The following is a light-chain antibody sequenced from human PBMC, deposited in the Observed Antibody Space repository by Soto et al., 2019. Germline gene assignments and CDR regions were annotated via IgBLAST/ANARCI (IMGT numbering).Light chain of an antibody. J-gene: IGKJ3*01. CDR1: QSVSSSY. Sequence: EIVLTQSPGTLSLSPGERATLSCRASQSVSSSYLAWYQQKPGQAPGLLIYGASSRATGIPDRFSGSGSGTDFTLTISRLEPEDFAVYYCQQYGSSPVTFGPGTKGIS. CDR2: GAS. V-gene: IGKV3-20*01. CDR3: QQYGSSPVT.